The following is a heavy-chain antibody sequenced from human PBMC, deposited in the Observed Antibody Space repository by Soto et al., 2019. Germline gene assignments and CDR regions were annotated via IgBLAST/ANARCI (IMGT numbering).Heavy chain of an antibody. Sequence: GGSLRLSCTASGFTFGDYAMSWFRQAPGKGLEWVGFIRSKAYGGTTEYAASVKGRFTISRDDSKSIAYLQMNSLKTEDTAVYYCTRDPWYSSSWYTGYVYWGQGTLVTVSS. CDR2: IRSKAYGGTT. CDR1: GFTFGDYA. V-gene: IGHV3-49*03. D-gene: IGHD6-13*01. CDR3: TRDPWYSSSWYTGYVY. J-gene: IGHJ4*02.